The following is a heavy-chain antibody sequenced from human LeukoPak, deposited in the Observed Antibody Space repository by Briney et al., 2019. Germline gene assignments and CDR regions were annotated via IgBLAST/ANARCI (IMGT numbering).Heavy chain of an antibody. D-gene: IGHD3-22*01. V-gene: IGHV1-46*01. J-gene: IGHJ4*02. CDR3: ASLHTTYYYDSSGYTIDY. Sequence: GASVKVSCKASGYTFTSYYMHWVRQAPGQGLEWMGIINPSGGSTSYAQKFQGRVTMTRDTSISTAYMELSRLRSDDTAVYYCASLHTTYYYDSSGYTIDYWGQGTLVTVSS. CDR1: GYTFTSYY. CDR2: INPSGGST.